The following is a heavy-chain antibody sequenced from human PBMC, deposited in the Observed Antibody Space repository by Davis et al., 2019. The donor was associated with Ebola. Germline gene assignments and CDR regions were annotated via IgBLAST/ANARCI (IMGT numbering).Heavy chain of an antibody. CDR2: ISSSSSYI. CDR1: GFTFSSYS. J-gene: IGHJ6*02. Sequence: GESLKISCAASGFTFSSYSMNWVRQAPGKGLEWVSSISSSSSYIYYADSVKGRFTISRDNAKNSLYLQMNSLRAEDTAVYYCARESWSGYYALDYYYYGMDVWGQGTTVTVSS. D-gene: IGHD3-3*01. V-gene: IGHV3-21*01. CDR3: ARESWSGYYALDYYYYGMDV.